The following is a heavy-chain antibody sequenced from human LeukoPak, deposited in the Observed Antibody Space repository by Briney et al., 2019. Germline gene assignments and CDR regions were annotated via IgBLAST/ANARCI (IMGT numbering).Heavy chain of an antibody. CDR1: GFTLNDYY. V-gene: IGHV3-11*05. J-gene: IGHJ4*02. D-gene: IGHD6-13*01. CDR2: IRSSSSYT. Sequence: GGSLRLSCAASGFTLNDYYMIWIRQAPGKGLEWVSYIRSSSSYTNYADSVKGRFTISKDNAKNSLFLQMDSLRPEDTAVYYCARVYSTDWFDYWGQGTLVSVSS. CDR3: ARVYSTDWFDY.